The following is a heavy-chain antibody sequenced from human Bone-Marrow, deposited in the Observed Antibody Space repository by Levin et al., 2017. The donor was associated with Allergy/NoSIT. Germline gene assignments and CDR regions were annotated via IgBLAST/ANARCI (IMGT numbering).Heavy chain of an antibody. CDR3: TTGTFYSDTSDSGSGGYFSFDY. D-gene: IGHD3-22*01. CDR2: IKGAIDGGTT. J-gene: IGHJ4*02. V-gene: IGHV3-15*01. CDR1: GFTFRDAW. Sequence: GGSLILSCTASGFTFRDAWMNWVRQAPGKGLEWVGRIKGAIDGGTTDYAAPVKGRFTLSRDDSKNTVYLHLNNLKTEDTAVYYCTTGTFYSDTSDSGSGGYFSFDYWGQGALVTVST.